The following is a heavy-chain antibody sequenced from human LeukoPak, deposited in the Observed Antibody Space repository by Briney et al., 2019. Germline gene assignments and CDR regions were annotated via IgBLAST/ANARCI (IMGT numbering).Heavy chain of an antibody. CDR1: GGSIISDTYS. V-gene: IGHV4-30-2*05. CDR2: IYYSGST. CDR3: ARRGHGYRGWFDP. J-gene: IGHJ5*02. D-gene: IGHD1-1*01. Sequence: QLQLQESGSGLVKPSQTLSLTCTVSGGSIISDTYSWSWIRQPPGKGLEWIGYIYYSGSTYYNPSLKSRVTISLDTSKNQFSLKLSSVTAADTAVYYCARRGHGYRGWFDPWGQGTLVTVSS.